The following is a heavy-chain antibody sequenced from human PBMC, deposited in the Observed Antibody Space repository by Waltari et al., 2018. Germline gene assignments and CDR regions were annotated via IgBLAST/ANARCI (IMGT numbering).Heavy chain of an antibody. CDR2: IYYSGST. J-gene: IGHJ3*02. Sequence: QVQLQESGPGLVKPSQTLSLTCTVSGGSISSGGYYWSWIRQHPGKGLEWIGYIYYSGSTYYNPSLKSLVTISVDTSKNQFSLKLSSVTAADTAVYYCARGVYYDSSGYYPGHDAFDIWGQGTMVTVSS. CDR3: ARGVYYDSSGYYPGHDAFDI. CDR1: GGSISSGGYY. V-gene: IGHV4-31*01. D-gene: IGHD3-22*01.